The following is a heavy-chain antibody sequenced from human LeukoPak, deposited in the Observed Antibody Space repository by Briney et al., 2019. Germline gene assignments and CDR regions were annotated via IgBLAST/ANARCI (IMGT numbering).Heavy chain of an antibody. CDR1: GGSISSSSYY. Sequence: PSETLSLTCTVSGGSISSSSYYWGWIRQPPGTGLEWIGSIYYSGSTYCNPSLKSRVTISVDTSKSQFSLKLSSVTPADTAVYYCARRRGSYYSDGMDVWGQGTTVTVSS. V-gene: IGHV4-39*01. D-gene: IGHD1-26*01. J-gene: IGHJ6*02. CDR3: ARRRGSYYSDGMDV. CDR2: IYYSGST.